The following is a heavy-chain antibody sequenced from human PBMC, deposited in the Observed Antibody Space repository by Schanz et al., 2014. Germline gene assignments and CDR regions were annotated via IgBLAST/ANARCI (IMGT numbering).Heavy chain of an antibody. D-gene: IGHD1-1*01. CDR2: IHQRENT. Sequence: VQLVESGGGLVQPGGSLRLSCAASGFSVSSNFMTWVRQPPGKGLEWIGEIHQRENTNYNPSLWGRVVLSIDKSKNQFSLSLTSVTAADTAVYYCARDLEGFDYWGQGTLVTVSS. CDR1: GFSVSSNF. CDR3: ARDLEGFDY. V-gene: IGHV4-4*02. J-gene: IGHJ4*02.